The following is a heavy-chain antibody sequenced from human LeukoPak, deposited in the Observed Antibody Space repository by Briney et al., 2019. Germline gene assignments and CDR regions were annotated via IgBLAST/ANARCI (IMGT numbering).Heavy chain of an antibody. CDR3: ARGMSPEGYFDH. J-gene: IGHJ4*02. Sequence: SETLSLTCTVSGGSISSNGYYWGWIRQPPGKGLEWIGSIYYSGSTYYNPSLKSRVTISVDVSKNQFSLKLSSVTAADTAVYYCARGMSPEGYFDHWGQGTLVTVSS. D-gene: IGHD1-14*01. CDR2: IYYSGST. CDR1: GGSISSNGYY. V-gene: IGHV4-39*07.